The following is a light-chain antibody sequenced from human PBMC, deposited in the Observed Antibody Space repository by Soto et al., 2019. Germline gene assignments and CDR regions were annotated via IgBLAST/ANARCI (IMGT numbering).Light chain of an antibody. CDR3: QQYGSTRWT. V-gene: IGKV3-20*01. CDR1: QSVSSNF. CDR2: GAS. Sequence: DIVLTQSPGTLSLSPGERATLSCRASQSVSSNFLAWYQQKPGQAPRLLIHGASSRATGIPDRFSGSGSGTDFTLTISRLEPEDFAVYYCQQYGSTRWTFGQGTKV. J-gene: IGKJ1*01.